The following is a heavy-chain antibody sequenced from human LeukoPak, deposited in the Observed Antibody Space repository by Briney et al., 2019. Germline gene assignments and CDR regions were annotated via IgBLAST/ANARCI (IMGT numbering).Heavy chain of an antibody. V-gene: IGHV3-21*01. Sequence: GGSLRLSCAASGVTFSSYSMNWVRQAQGKGLELVSSISSSSSYIYYADSVKGRLTISRDNAKNSLYLQMNSLRDEDTAVYYCAVVVPAAFDYWGQGTLVTVSS. CDR1: GVTFSSYS. J-gene: IGHJ4*02. CDR3: AVVVPAAFDY. D-gene: IGHD2-2*01. CDR2: ISSSSSYI.